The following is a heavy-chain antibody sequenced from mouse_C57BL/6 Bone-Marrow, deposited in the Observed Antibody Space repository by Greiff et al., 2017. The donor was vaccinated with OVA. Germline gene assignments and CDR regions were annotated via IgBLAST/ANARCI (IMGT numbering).Heavy chain of an antibody. Sequence: EVQLQQSGAELVRPGASVKLSCTASGFNIKDDYMHWVKQRPEQGLEWIGWIDPENGDTEYASKFQGKATITADTSSNTAYLQLSSLTSEDTAVYDCTTCYGYDGFAYWGRGTLVTVSA. D-gene: IGHD2-2*01. CDR1: GFNIKDDY. CDR2: IDPENGDT. J-gene: IGHJ3*01. V-gene: IGHV14-4*01. CDR3: TTCYGYDGFAY.